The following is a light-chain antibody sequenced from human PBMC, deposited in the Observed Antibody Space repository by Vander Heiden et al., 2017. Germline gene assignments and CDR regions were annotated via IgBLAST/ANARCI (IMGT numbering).Light chain of an antibody. J-gene: IGKJ3*01. CDR3: QQRNNGPPIFT. V-gene: IGKV3-11*01. CDR1: QSVSSY. Sequence: IVLPQSSATPSLSPGERATLSCRARQSVSSYLDWYQQKPGQAPRLLIYDASNRATGIPARFSGSGSGTDFTLTISSREPEDFAVYYCQQRNNGPPIFTFGHGTKVDIK. CDR2: DAS.